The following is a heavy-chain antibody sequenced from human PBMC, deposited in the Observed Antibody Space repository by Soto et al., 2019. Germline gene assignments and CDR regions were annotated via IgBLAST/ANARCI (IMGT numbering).Heavy chain of an antibody. CDR1: GGSTTSSSYY. CDR3: ARHRRCTTTRCYFSWFDP. D-gene: IGHD2-2*01. V-gene: IGHV4-39*01. J-gene: IGHJ5*02. CDR2: MYYSGRT. Sequence: QLQLQESGPGLVKPSETLSLTCTVSGGSTTSSSYYWGWIRQPPGKGLEWIGSMYYSGRTYYNPSLKSRVTISVDTSKNQFSLKLSSVTAADTAVYYCARHRRCTTTRCYFSWFDPWGQGTLVTVSS.